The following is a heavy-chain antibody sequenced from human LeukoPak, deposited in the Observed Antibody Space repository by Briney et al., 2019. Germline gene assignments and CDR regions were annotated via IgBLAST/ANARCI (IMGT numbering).Heavy chain of an antibody. Sequence: ASVKVSCKASGFTFTSSAMQWVRQARGQRLEWIGWIVVGSGNTNYAQKFQERVTITRDMSTSTAYMELSSLRSEDTAVYYCATVAVAGTRYYFDYWGQGTLVTVSS. CDR2: IVVGSGNT. J-gene: IGHJ4*02. CDR3: ATVAVAGTRYYFDY. D-gene: IGHD6-19*01. V-gene: IGHV1-58*02. CDR1: GFTFTSSA.